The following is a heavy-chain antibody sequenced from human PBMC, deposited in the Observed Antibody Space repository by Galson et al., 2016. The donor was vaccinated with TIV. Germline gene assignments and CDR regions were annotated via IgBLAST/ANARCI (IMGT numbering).Heavy chain of an antibody. Sequence: SVKVSCKASGYTFTSYDISWVRQATGQGLEWMGWMNPNSGNTGYAQKFRGRITMTRSTSLRTVYMELSSLTSEDTAVYYCARSGDYGDYWGQGTLVSVSS. J-gene: IGHJ4*02. CDR2: MNPNSGNT. CDR1: GYTFTSYD. D-gene: IGHD2-21*02. CDR3: ARSGDYGDY. V-gene: IGHV1-8*02.